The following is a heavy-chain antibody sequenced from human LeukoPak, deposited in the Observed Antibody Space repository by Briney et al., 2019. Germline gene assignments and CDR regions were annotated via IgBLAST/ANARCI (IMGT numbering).Heavy chain of an antibody. CDR1: GFTFDDYG. J-gene: IGHJ4*02. CDR3: AKEPDYYDTY. V-gene: IGHV3-23*01. D-gene: IGHD3-22*01. CDR2: ISGSGGST. Sequence: GGSLRLSCAASGFTFDDYGMSWVRQVPGKGLEWVSGISGSGGSTYYADSVKGRFTISRDNSKNTLYLQMNSLRAEDTAVYYCAKEPDYYDTYWGQGTLVTVSS.